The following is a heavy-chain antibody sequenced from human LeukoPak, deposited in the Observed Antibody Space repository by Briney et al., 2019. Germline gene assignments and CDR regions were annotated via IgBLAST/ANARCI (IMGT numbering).Heavy chain of an antibody. CDR3: ARPGERRYYYHGMDV. V-gene: IGHV1-2*02. J-gene: IGHJ6*02. CDR1: GYTFTGYY. D-gene: IGHD1-1*01. CDR2: INPNSGGT. Sequence: ASVKVSCKASGYTFTGYYMHWVRQAPGQGLEWMGWINPNSGGTNYAQKFQGRVTMTRDTSISTAYMELSRLRSDDTAVYYCARPGERRYYYHGMDVWGQGTTVTVSS.